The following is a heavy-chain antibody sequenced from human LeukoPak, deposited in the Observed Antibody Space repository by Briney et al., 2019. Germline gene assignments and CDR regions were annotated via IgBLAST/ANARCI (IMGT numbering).Heavy chain of an antibody. V-gene: IGHV3-21*01. Sequence: GGSLRLSCAASGFTFSSYSMNWVRQAPGKGLEWASSISSSSSYIYYADSVKGRFTISRDNAKNSLYLQMNSLRAEDTAVYYCARDQFDYGDYVPSPDWFDPWGQGTLVTVSS. D-gene: IGHD4-17*01. CDR2: ISSSSSYI. CDR3: ARDQFDYGDYVPSPDWFDP. CDR1: GFTFSSYS. J-gene: IGHJ5*02.